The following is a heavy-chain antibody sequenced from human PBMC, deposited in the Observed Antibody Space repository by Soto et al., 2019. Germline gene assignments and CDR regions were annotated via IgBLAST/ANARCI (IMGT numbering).Heavy chain of an antibody. CDR1: FYTFSSSA. D-gene: IGHD7-27*01. V-gene: IGHV1-3*01. J-gene: IGHJ4*02. CDR2: INAGYGNT. CDR3: ARDTGDGTFDF. Sequence: GSVKVSCQASFYTFSSSAMHWVRQAPGQRLEWMGWINAGYGNTKSSQKFQDRVTISRDTSASTAYMELTSLRSEDTAVYYCARDTGDGTFDFWGQGTLVTVSS.